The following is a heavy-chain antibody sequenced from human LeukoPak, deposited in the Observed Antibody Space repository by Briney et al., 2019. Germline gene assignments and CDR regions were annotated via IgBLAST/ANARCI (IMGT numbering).Heavy chain of an antibody. Sequence: SETLSLTCTVSGGSISSYYWSWIRQPPGKGLEWIGYIYYSGSTNYNPSLKSRVTISVDTSKNQFSLKLSSVTAADTAVYYCAREGSDWNRNYYYYYYMDVWGKGTTVTVSS. V-gene: IGHV4-59*01. D-gene: IGHD1-1*01. CDR3: AREGSDWNRNYYYYYYMDV. CDR1: GGSISSYY. CDR2: IYYSGST. J-gene: IGHJ6*03.